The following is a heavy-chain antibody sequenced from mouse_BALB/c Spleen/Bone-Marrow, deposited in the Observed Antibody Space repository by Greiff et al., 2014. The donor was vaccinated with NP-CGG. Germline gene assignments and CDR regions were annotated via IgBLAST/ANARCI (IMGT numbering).Heavy chain of an antibody. Sequence: VMLVESGPDLVAPSQSLSIICTVSGFSLTSYGVHWVRQPPGKGLEWLVVIWSDGSTTYNSALKSRLSISKDNSKSQVFLKMNSLQTDDTAMYYCARHDNDGYYLAYWGQGTLVTVSA. CDR1: GFSLTSYG. CDR3: ARHDNDGYYLAY. D-gene: IGHD2-3*01. CDR2: IWSDGST. V-gene: IGHV2-6-2*01. J-gene: IGHJ3*01.